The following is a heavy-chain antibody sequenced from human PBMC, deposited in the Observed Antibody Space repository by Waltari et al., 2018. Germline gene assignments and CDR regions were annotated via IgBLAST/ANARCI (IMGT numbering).Heavy chain of an antibody. CDR1: NYSISXGYY. Sequence: QMQLXESGPGLVKASETLSLTXGVSNYSISXGYYWAWIRQSPGKGLEWIASIYHSGATXYNPTLKSRVTIXVDXSEXXXSXRLTSVAAXXTAVXYCARYRGYTXAHYFDYXGQGILITVXS. J-gene: IGHJ4*02. D-gene: IGHD5-12*01. CDR2: IYHSGAT. CDR3: ARYRGYTXAHYFDY. V-gene: IGHV4-38-2*01.